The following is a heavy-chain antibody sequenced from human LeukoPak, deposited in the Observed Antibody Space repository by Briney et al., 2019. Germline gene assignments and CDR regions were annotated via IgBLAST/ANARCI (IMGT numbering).Heavy chain of an antibody. J-gene: IGHJ5*02. V-gene: IGHV5-10-1*01. Sequence: EESLNISCKGSGYSFITYWINWVRQMPGKGLEWMGRIDPSDSYTNYSPSFQGHVTISADKSISTAYLQWSSLKASDTAMYYCAGTGYCSSTSCYSWFDPWGQGTLVTVSS. D-gene: IGHD2-2*01. CDR1: GYSFITYW. CDR3: AGTGYCSSTSCYSWFDP. CDR2: IDPSDSYT.